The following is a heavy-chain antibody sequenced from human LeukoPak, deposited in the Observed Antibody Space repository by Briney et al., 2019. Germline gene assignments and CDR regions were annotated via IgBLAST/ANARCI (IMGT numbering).Heavy chain of an antibody. V-gene: IGHV4-34*01. CDR1: GGSFRGYY. CDR2: INHRGST. D-gene: IGHD3-22*01. J-gene: IGHJ5*02. CDR3: APRPRPGRITIIVVVLTPFPWFAP. Sequence: SETLSLTCAVYGGSFRGYYWSWIAQPPGEGLEGIGEINHRGSTNYNPSLKSRVTISGDTSKNLFSVKVSCVTAADTGWFLCAPRPRPGRITIIVVVLTPFPWFAPWGQGTLVTVSS.